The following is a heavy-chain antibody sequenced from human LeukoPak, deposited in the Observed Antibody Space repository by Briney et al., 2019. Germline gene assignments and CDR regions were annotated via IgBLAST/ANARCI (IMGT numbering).Heavy chain of an antibody. CDR2: FDPEDGET. J-gene: IGHJ6*03. CDR3: ASGPYRYYYYMDV. Sequence: ASVKVSCKVSGYTLTELSMHWVRQAPGKGLEWMGGFDPEDGETIYAQKFQGRVTMTEDTSTDTAYMELSSLRSDDTAVYYCASGPYRYYYYMDVWGKGTTVTVSS. V-gene: IGHV1-24*01. CDR1: GYTLTELS. D-gene: IGHD3-3*01.